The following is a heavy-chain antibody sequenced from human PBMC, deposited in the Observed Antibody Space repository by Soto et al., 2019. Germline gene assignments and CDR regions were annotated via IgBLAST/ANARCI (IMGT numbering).Heavy chain of an antibody. CDR3: ASADFDY. V-gene: IGHV4-4*02. CDR1: DGSISSSTW. J-gene: IGHJ4*02. Sequence: QVQLQESVPGLVKPSGTLSLTCAVSDGSISSSTWWNWVRQPPGKGLEWIGEIYPGGSINYNPSLKSRLTISVDKSKNQISLNLTSVTAADTAVYYCASADFDYWGQGTLVTVSS. CDR2: IYPGGSI.